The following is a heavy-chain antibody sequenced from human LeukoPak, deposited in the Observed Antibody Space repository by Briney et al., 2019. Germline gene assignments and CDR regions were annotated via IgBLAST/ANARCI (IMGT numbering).Heavy chain of an antibody. CDR3: ARGRGCSGGSCYFNY. CDR1: GGSFSGYY. CDR2: INHSGST. D-gene: IGHD2-15*01. Sequence: PSETLSLTCAVYGGSFSGYYWSWIRQPPGKGLEWIGEINHSGSTNYNPSLKSRVTISVDTSKNQFSLKLSSVTAADPAVYYCARGRGCSGGSCYFNYWGQGTLVTVSS. J-gene: IGHJ4*02. V-gene: IGHV4-34*01.